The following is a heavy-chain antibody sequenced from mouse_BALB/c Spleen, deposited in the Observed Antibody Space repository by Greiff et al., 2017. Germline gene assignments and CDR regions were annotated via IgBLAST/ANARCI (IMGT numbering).Heavy chain of an antibody. D-gene: IGHD1-1*01. J-gene: IGHJ1*01. CDR3: ARQSNGSSYGYFDV. CDR1: EYEFPSHD. V-gene: IGHV5-2*01. Sequence: EVQLVESGGGLVQPGESLKLSCESNEYEFPSHDMSWVRKTPEKRLELVAAINSDGGSTYYPDTMERRFIISSAHTKQTLYLQMSSLRSEDTALYYCARQSNGSSYGYFDVWGAGTTVTVSS. CDR2: INSDGGST.